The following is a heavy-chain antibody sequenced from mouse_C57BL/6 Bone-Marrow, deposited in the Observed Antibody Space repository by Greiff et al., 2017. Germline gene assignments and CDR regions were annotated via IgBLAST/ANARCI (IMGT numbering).Heavy chain of an antibody. V-gene: IGHV1-69*01. Sequence: QVQLQQPGAELVVPGASVKLSCKASGYTFTSYWMHWVKQRPGQGLEWIGEIDPSDSYTNYNQKFKGKSTLTVDKSSSTAYMQLSSLTSEDSAVYYCARREAMITTSYYAMDYWGQGTSVTVSS. J-gene: IGHJ4*01. CDR3: ARREAMITTSYYAMDY. CDR2: IDPSDSYT. D-gene: IGHD2-4*01. CDR1: GYTFTSYW.